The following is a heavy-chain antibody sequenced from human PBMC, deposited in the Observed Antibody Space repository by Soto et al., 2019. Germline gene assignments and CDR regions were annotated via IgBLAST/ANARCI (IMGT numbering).Heavy chain of an antibody. CDR1: GGSISSSSYY. CDR2: IYYSGST. Sequence: SETLSLTCTVCGGSISSSSYYWGWIRQHPGKGKEWIGSIYYSGSTYYNPSLKSRVTISVDTSQNQFSLKQRSVTAADTAVHYCASTEGVNRGYEINYWAQATLFPSPQ. V-gene: IGHV4-39*01. D-gene: IGHD5-12*01. CDR3: ASTEGVNRGYEINY. J-gene: IGHJ4*02.